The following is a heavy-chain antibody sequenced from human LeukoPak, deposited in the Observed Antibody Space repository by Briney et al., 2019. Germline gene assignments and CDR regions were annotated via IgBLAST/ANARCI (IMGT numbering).Heavy chain of an antibody. J-gene: IGHJ4*02. CDR2: IYSGGST. Sequence: PGGSLRLSCAASGFTVSSNYMSWVRQAPGKGLEWVSVIYSGGSTYYADSVKGRFTISRDNSKNTLYLQMNSLRAEDTAVYYCARSDIVVVPADYWGQGTLVTVSS. CDR1: GFTVSSNY. D-gene: IGHD2-2*01. CDR3: ARSDIVVVPADY. V-gene: IGHV3-53*01.